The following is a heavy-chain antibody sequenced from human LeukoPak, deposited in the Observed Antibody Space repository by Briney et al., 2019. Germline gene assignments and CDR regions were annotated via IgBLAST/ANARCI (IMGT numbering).Heavy chain of an antibody. CDR1: GGSISSNY. Sequence: SETLSLTCSVSGGSISSNYWSWIRQPAGQGLEWIGRIYASGCTNYNPSLRSRVTMSVDTSKNQFSLKLSSVTAADTAVYYCARVSLTYYDFWSGKDTYYFDYWGQGILVTVSS. J-gene: IGHJ4*02. CDR3: ARVSLTYYDFWSGKDTYYFDY. CDR2: IYASGCT. V-gene: IGHV4-4*07. D-gene: IGHD3-3*01.